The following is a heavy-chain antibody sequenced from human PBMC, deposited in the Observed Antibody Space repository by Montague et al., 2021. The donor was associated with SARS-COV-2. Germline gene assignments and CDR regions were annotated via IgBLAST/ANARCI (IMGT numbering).Heavy chain of an antibody. CDR1: GGSISSYY. CDR2: IYYSGST. D-gene: IGHD4-23*01. J-gene: IGHJ4*02. CDR3: ARQRKATVVTDLVFDY. Sequence: SETLSLTCTVSGGSISSYYWSWIWQPPGKGMERKGYIYYSGSTNSNHTPKSRVTISVDTSKNQFSLKLSSVTAADTAVYYCARQRKATVVTDLVFDYWGQGTLVTVSS. V-gene: IGHV4-59*08.